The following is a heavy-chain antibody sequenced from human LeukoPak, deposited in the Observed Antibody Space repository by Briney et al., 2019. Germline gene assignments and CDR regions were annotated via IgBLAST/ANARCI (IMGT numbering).Heavy chain of an antibody. CDR3: ARPATTVVTPDY. CDR2: IYTSGDT. CDR1: GGSISSGTYY. D-gene: IGHD4-23*01. V-gene: IGHV4-61*02. Sequence: KPSETLSLTCTVSGGSISSGTYYWSWIRQPAGRGLEWIGRIYTSGDTNYNPSLKSRVTISLDTSKNQFSLRLSSVTAADTAVYYCARPATTVVTPDYWGQGTLVTVSS. J-gene: IGHJ4*02.